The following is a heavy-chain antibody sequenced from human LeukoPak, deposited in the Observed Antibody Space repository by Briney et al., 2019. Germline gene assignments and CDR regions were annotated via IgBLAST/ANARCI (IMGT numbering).Heavy chain of an antibody. CDR3: ATTLGSGTYSNVFLAFAV. Sequence: GGSVRLSCAASGFTVINKYVTWVRQAPGKGLEWVAVIYSSGSSYYADSLKGRFAISRDNPKNAIFLQMDRLTADDTAVYYCATTLGSGTYSNVFLAFAVWGQGTVVTVSS. CDR1: GFTVINKY. V-gene: IGHV3-66*01. D-gene: IGHD3-10*01. CDR2: IYSSGSS. J-gene: IGHJ3*01.